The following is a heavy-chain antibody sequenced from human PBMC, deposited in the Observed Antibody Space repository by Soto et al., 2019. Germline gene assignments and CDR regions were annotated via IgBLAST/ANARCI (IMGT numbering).Heavy chain of an antibody. D-gene: IGHD4-4*01. CDR3: ARLSLMTTVTTRYYYGLDV. J-gene: IGHJ6*02. CDR2: IYPGDSDT. V-gene: IGHV5-51*01. Sequence: PGESLKISCKGSGYSFTSYWIGWVRQMPGKGLEWMGIIYPGDSDTRYSPSFQGQVTISADKSISTAYLQWSSLKASDTAMYYCARLSLMTTVTTRYYYGLDVWGQGTTVTVSS. CDR1: GYSFTSYW.